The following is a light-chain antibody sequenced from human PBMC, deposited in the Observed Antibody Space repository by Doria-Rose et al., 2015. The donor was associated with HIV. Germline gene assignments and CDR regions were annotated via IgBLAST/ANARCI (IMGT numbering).Light chain of an antibody. V-gene: IGLV1-40*02. CDR3: QSYDSGLGAVV. J-gene: IGLJ2*01. CDR2: DNT. Sequence: QSVVTQPPSVSGAPGQRVTISCTGSSSSIGAGYDVHWYQQLPGTAPKLLIYDNTNRPSGVPDRFSGSKSGTSASLAIAGLQAEDEADYYCQSYDSGLGAVVFGGGTKLTVL. CDR1: SSSIGAGYD.